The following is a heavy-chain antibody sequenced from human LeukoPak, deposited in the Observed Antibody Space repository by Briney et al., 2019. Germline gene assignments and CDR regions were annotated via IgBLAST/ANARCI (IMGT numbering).Heavy chain of an antibody. CDR3: ARHAGGYTYFDY. CDR1: GGSNY. D-gene: IGHD5-12*01. Sequence: SETLSLTCTVSGGSNYWSWIRQPPGKGLEWIGYIYYSGSTNYNPSLKSRVTISVDTSKNQFSLRLSSVTAADTAVYYCARHAGGYTYFDYWGQGTLVTVSS. CDR2: IYYSGST. J-gene: IGHJ4*02. V-gene: IGHV4-59*08.